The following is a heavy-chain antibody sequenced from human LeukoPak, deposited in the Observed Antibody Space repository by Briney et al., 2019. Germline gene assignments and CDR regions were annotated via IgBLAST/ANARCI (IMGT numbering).Heavy chain of an antibody. D-gene: IGHD1-26*01. CDR1: GFTVSSXX. Sequence: GGSLRLSCADSGFTVSSXXXXXXXXAXXXXXXXXSVIDSGGSTYYADSXXGXXXISRXNSKNTLYLQMNSLRVEDTAVYYCARDRYRQGAMDTNWGQGTLVTVSS. J-gene: IGHJ4*02. CDR2: IDSGGST. V-gene: IGHV3-66*01. CDR3: ARDRYRQGAMDTN.